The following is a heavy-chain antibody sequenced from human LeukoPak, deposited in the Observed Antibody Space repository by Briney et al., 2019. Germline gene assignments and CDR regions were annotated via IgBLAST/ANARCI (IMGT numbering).Heavy chain of an antibody. V-gene: IGHV1-69*13. J-gene: IGHJ6*03. Sequence: SVKVSCMASGGTFSSYTITWVRQAPGHGLEWMGGIIPIFGTANYAQKFQGRVTITADESTSTAYMELSSLRSEDTAVFYCARRYAPFGIGGYYYMDVWGKGPTVTVSS. CDR2: IIPIFGTA. CDR3: ARRYAPFGIGGYYYMDV. CDR1: GGTFSSYT. D-gene: IGHD2-15*01.